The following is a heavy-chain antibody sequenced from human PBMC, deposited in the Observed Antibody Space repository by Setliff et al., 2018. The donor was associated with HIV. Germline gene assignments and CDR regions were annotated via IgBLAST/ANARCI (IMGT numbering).Heavy chain of an antibody. Sequence: PSETLYLTCSVSGDSISSGSYYWGWIRQPPGKGLEWIGSIYYSGSTYYNPSLKSRVTISVDTSKNQFSLKLSSVTAADTAVYYCASGYSSSWYSPYFDYWGQGTLVTVSS. V-gene: IGHV4-39*01. D-gene: IGHD6-13*01. CDR3: ASGYSSSWYSPYFDY. CDR1: GDSISSGSYY. CDR2: IYYSGST. J-gene: IGHJ4*02.